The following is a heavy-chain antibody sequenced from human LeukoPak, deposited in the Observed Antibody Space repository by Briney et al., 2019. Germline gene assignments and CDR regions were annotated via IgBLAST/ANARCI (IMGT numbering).Heavy chain of an antibody. D-gene: IGHD3-22*01. CDR1: VYIFTNYY. V-gene: IGHV1-46*01. J-gene: IGHJ5*02. CDR2: IDPSGGGT. CDR3: ARGVHVRTYDSNHNRFDP. Sequence: VASVKVSCKASVYIFTNYYMYWMRQAPGQGLEWMGLIDPSGGGTNYAQKFQGRVTMTRDMSTSTVYMELSSLRSEDTAVYYCARGVHVRTYDSNHNRFDPWGQGTLVTVSS.